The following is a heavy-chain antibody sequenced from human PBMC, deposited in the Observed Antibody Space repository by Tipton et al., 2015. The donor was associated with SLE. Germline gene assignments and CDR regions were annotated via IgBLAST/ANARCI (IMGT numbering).Heavy chain of an antibody. Sequence: SLRLSCAASGFTFSSYSMNWVRQAPGRGLEWVSSISSSSSYIYYADSVKGRFTISRDNAKNSLYLQMNSLRAEDTAVYYCASLIAVAGTNYWGQGTLVTVSS. V-gene: IGHV3-21*01. J-gene: IGHJ4*02. D-gene: IGHD6-19*01. CDR3: ASLIAVAGTNY. CDR1: GFTFSSYS. CDR2: ISSSSSYI.